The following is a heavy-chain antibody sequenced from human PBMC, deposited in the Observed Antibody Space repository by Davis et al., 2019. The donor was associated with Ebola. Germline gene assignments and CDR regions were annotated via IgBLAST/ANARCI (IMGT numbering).Heavy chain of an antibody. J-gene: IGHJ4*02. Sequence: GESLKISCHDSGNSFSSHWIAWVRQQPGKGLEWMGIIFTGDSDTRYSPSFRGQVTISADKSFKTAFLHWSSLKASDTATYYCARQGTTSWDSWGQGTLVTVSS. CDR2: IFTGDSDT. V-gene: IGHV5-51*01. D-gene: IGHD2-2*01. CDR1: GNSFSSHW. CDR3: ARQGTTSWDS.